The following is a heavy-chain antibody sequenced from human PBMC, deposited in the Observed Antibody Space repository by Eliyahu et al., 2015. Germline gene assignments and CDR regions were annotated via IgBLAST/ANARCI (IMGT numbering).Heavy chain of an antibody. J-gene: IGHJ3*02. V-gene: IGHV3-33*01. CDR2: IWYDGSNK. CDR3: ARGSLLRFLEWLSSDAFDI. Sequence: GKGXEWVAVIWYDGSNKXYADSVQGRFTISRDNSKNTLYLQMNSLRAEDTAVYYCARGSLLRFLEWLSSDAFDIWGQGTMVTVSS. D-gene: IGHD3-3*01.